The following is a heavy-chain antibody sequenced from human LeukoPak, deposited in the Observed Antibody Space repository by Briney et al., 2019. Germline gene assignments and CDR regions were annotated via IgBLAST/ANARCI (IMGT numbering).Heavy chain of an antibody. Sequence: GRSLRLSCGASGFTFSSYGMHWVRQAPGKGLEWVAVISNDGSNKYYADSVKGRFTISRDNSKNTLYLQMNSLRAEDTAVYYCASGNHNYYDSSGYPGGMDVWGQGTTVTVSS. D-gene: IGHD3-22*01. V-gene: IGHV3-30*03. CDR1: GFTFSSYG. CDR3: ASGNHNYYDSSGYPGGMDV. J-gene: IGHJ6*02. CDR2: ISNDGSNK.